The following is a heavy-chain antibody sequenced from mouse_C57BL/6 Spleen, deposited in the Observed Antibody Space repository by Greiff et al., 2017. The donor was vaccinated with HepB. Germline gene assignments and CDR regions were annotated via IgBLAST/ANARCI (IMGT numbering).Heavy chain of an antibody. CDR3: ARESPTGYFDV. CDR1: GYTFTSYW. D-gene: IGHD2-10*01. J-gene: IGHJ1*03. CDR2: IDTNSGGT. V-gene: IGHV1-72*01. Sequence: QVQLQQPGAELVKPGASVKLSCKASGYTFTSYWMHWVKQRPGRGLEWIGRIDTNSGGTKYTEKFKSKATLTVDKPSSTAYMQLSSLTSEDSAVYYCARESPTGYFDVWGTGTTVTVSS.